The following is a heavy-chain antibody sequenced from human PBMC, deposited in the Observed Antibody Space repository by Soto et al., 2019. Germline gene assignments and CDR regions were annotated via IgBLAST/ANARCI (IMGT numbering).Heavy chain of an antibody. D-gene: IGHD3-16*01. Sequence: RGSLILSCAASGFAFKYARMTWVRQAPGKGLEWVGHIRSNIDGATTAYAEPVKGRFTISRDESKNTVDLQMNSLITEDTAVYYCTTDWGSGTHYARAFDVWGQGTMVTVSS. J-gene: IGHJ3*01. CDR2: IRSNIDGATT. CDR1: GFAFKYAR. CDR3: TTDWGSGTHYARAFDV. V-gene: IGHV3-15*01.